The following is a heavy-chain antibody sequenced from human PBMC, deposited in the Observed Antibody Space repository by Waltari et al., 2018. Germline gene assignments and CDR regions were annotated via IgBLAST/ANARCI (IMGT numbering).Heavy chain of an antibody. CDR3: ARERNYDFWSGWPSDYYYYGMDV. J-gene: IGHJ6*02. CDR2: IHTSGST. Sequence: QVQLQESGPGLVKPSQTLSLTCTVSGGSISSGSYYWSWIRQPAGKGLEWIGYIHTSGSTNYHPSPTSRGTISVDTSKNQFSLKLSSVTAADTAVYYCARERNYDFWSGWPSDYYYYGMDVWGQGTTVTVSS. CDR1: GGSISSGSYY. D-gene: IGHD3-3*01. V-gene: IGHV4-61*09.